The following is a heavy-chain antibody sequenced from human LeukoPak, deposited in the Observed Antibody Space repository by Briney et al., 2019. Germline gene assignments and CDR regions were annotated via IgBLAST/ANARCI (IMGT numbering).Heavy chain of an antibody. CDR1: GFAFSSYA. CDR2: ISGSGGST. V-gene: IGHV3-23*01. D-gene: IGHD3-9*01. Sequence: PGGSLRLSCAASGFAFSSYAMSWVRQAPGEGLEWVSAISGSGGSTYYADSVKGRFTISRDNSKNTLYLQMNSLRAEDTAVYYCAKRSGDWLLYRYFDYWGQGSLVTVSS. J-gene: IGHJ4*02. CDR3: AKRSGDWLLYRYFDY.